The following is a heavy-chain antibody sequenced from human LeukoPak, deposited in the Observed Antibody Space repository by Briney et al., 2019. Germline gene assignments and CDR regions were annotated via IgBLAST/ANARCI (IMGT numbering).Heavy chain of an antibody. V-gene: IGHV4-39*01. CDR2: IYYSGST. CDR3: ARVEYYYDSSGYYSFDYFDY. Sequence: SETLSLTCTVSGGSISSSSYYWGWIRQPPGKGLECIGSIYYSGSTYYNPSLKSRVTISVDTSKNQFSLKLSSVTAADTAVYYCARVEYYYDSSGYYSFDYFDYWGQGTLVTVSS. J-gene: IGHJ4*02. CDR1: GGSISSSSYY. D-gene: IGHD3-22*01.